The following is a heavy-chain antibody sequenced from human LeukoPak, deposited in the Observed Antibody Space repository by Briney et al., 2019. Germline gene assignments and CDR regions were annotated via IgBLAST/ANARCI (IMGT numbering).Heavy chain of an antibody. CDR2: ISDSGSDK. J-gene: IGHJ4*01. D-gene: IGHD1/OR15-1a*01. V-gene: IGHV3-48*01. Sequence: GGSLRLSCTASGFTFRIFSMSWVRQAPGKGLEWISSISDSGSDKYFADSVKGRFTISRDNAKNSLYLQMNSLRAEDTAIYYCGNDVYYGTTSYGGRGTLATASS. CDR3: GNDVYYGTTSY. CDR1: GFTFRIFS.